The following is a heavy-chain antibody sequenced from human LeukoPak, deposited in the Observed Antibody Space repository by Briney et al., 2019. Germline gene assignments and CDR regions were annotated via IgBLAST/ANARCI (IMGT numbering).Heavy chain of an antibody. V-gene: IGHV4-39*07. Sequence: SETLSLTCTVSGGSISSGFYYWGWIRQPPGKGLEWIGSIYYSGSTYYNPSLKSRVTISVDTSKNQFSLKLSSVTAADTAVYYCARDTVWDGWFDPWGQGTLVTVSS. D-gene: IGHD1-14*01. CDR3: ARDTVWDGWFDP. J-gene: IGHJ5*02. CDR1: GGSISSGFYY. CDR2: IYYSGST.